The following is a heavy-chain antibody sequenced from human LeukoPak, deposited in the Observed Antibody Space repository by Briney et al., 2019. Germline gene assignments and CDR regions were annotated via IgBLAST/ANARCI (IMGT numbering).Heavy chain of an antibody. CDR2: IIPIFGTA. CDR3: ATGNAPGYSYGYSGY. CDR1: GGTFSSYA. J-gene: IGHJ4*02. D-gene: IGHD5-18*01. V-gene: IGHV1-69*06. Sequence: GASVKVSCKASGGTFSSYAISWVRQAPGQGLEWMGGIIPIFGTANYAQKFQGRVTITADKSTSTAYMELSSLRSDDTAVYYCATGNAPGYSYGYSGYWGQGTLVTVSS.